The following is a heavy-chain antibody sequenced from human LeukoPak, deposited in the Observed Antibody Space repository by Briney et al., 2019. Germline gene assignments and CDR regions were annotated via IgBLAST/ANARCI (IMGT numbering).Heavy chain of an antibody. CDR1: GYNFRHYG. Sequence: ASVKVSCQTSGYNFRHYGISWVRQAPGQGLEWMAWISGGYNGDSNYALKLRGSLTMTTDTPTSTASMELSSLRSDDTAVYYCARGSGSSVYWGQGTLVTVSS. V-gene: IGHV1-18*01. D-gene: IGHD1-26*01. CDR2: ISGGYNGDS. J-gene: IGHJ4*02. CDR3: ARGSGSSVY.